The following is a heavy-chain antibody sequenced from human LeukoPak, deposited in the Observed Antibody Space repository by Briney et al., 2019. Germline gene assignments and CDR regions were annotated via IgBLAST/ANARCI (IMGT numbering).Heavy chain of an antibody. CDR2: IHYDGSKK. CDR3: ATGQTYFDY. Sequence: PGKSLRLSCEDSGFMFRNFAVHWVRQAPGKGLEWVSFIHYDGSKKFYADSVKGRFTISRDNSENTLYLQMNSLRVEDTAVYYCATGQTYFDYWGQGTLVTVSS. J-gene: IGHJ4*02. CDR1: GFMFRNFA. V-gene: IGHV3-30*04.